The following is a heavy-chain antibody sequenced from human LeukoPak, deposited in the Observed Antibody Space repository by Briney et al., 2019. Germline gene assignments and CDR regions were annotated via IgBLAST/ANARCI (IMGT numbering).Heavy chain of an antibody. CDR1: GYTFTGYY. J-gene: IGHJ4*02. Sequence: ASVKVSCKASGYTFTGYYMHWVRQAPGQGLEWMGWINPNSGGTNYAQKFQGRVTMTRDTSISTAYMELSRLRSDDTAVYYCARDSSYYNSGGYYYVYWDYWGQGTLVTVSS. CDR2: INPNSGGT. V-gene: IGHV1-2*02. D-gene: IGHD3-22*01. CDR3: ARDSSYYNSGGYYYVYWDY.